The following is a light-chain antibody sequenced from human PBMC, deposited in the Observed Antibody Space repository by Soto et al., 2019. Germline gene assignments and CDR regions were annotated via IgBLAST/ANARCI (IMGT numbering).Light chain of an antibody. CDR2: AAS. CDR1: QDISSY. CDR3: QQYYSYPGT. V-gene: IGKV1-8*01. Sequence: AIRMTQSPSSFSASTGDRVTITCRASQDISSYLAWYQQKPGKAPKLLIYAASTLQSGVPSRFSGSGSGTDFTLTISCLQSEDFATYYCQQYYSYPGTFGPGTKVDIK. J-gene: IGKJ3*01.